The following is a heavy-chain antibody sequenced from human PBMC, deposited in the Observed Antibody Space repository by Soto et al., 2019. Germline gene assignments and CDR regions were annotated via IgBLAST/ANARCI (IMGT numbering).Heavy chain of an antibody. CDR3: ARRSSITGTTSIDY. CDR1: GGSISSSSYY. Sequence: SETLSLTCTVSGGSISSSSYYWDWIRQPPGKGLEWIGSIYYSGSTYYNPSLKSRVTISVDTSKNQFSLKLSSVTAADTAVYYCARRSSITGTTSIDYWGQGTLVTVSS. V-gene: IGHV4-39*01. CDR2: IYYSGST. D-gene: IGHD1-20*01. J-gene: IGHJ4*02.